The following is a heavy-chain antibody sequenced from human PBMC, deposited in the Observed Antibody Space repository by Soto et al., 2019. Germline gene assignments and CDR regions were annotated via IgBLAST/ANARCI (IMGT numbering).Heavy chain of an antibody. CDR3: ASANAGAFNI. Sequence: QVQLQESGPGLVKPSETLSLTCTVSGGSVTSGTNYWSWIRQPPGKGLEYIGYIYYSGSTNYNPSLNSRVTISVDTPKNQFSLKLSSATAADTALYYCASANAGAFNIWGQGTMVTVSS. CDR1: GGSVTSGTNY. V-gene: IGHV4-61*01. CDR2: IYYSGST. J-gene: IGHJ3*02.